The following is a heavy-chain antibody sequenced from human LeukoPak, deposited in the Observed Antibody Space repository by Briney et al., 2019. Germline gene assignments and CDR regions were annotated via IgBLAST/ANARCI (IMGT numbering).Heavy chain of an antibody. CDR1: GGSISSYY. CDR2: IYYSGST. CDR3: ARVAATHNWFDP. D-gene: IGHD6-25*01. V-gene: IGHV4-59*01. J-gene: IGHJ5*02. Sequence: SETLSLTCTVSGGSISSYYWSWIRQPPGRGLEWIGYIYYSGSTNYNPSLKSRVTISVDTSKNQFSLKLSSVTAADTAVYYCARVAATHNWFDPWGQGTLVTVSS.